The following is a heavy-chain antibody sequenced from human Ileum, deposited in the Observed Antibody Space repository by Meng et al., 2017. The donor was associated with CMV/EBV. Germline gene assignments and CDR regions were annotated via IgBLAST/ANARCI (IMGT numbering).Heavy chain of an antibody. J-gene: IGHJ5*02. V-gene: IGHV4-61*02. CDR3: ARGFVATDSNWFDP. CDR1: CDSITRGNYVY. D-gene: IGHD5-12*01. CDR2: IHTSGSA. Sequence: QVQVQESGPGLVKPSQTLSLTCSVSCDSITRGNYVYWSWIRQPAGKGLEWIGRIHTSGSANYNPSLKSRVTISLDTSNNQFSLKLSSVTAADTAVYYCARGFVATDSNWFDPWGQGTLVTVSS.